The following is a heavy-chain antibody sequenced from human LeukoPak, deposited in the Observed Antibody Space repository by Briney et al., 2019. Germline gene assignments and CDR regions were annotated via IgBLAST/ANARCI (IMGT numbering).Heavy chain of an antibody. J-gene: IGHJ4*02. CDR3: ARGGRGYIDY. Sequence: AGRSLRLSCAASGFTFSSYGMHWVRQAPGKGLEWVAVIWYDGSNKYYADSVKGRFTISRDNSKNTLYLQMNSLRAEDTAVYYCARGGRGYIDYWGQETLVTVSS. CDR1: GFTFSSYG. D-gene: IGHD5-12*01. CDR2: IWYDGSNK. V-gene: IGHV3-33*01.